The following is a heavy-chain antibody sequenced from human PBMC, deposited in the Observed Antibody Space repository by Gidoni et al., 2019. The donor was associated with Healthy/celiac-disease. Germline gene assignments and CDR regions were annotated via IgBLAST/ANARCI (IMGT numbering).Heavy chain of an antibody. Sequence: LEWIGEIYHGGSTNYNPSLKSRVTISVDKSKNQFSLKLSSVTAADTAVYYCARDVSSGYYYGYWGQGTLVTVSS. CDR2: IYHGGST. V-gene: IGHV4-4*02. D-gene: IGHD3-22*01. CDR3: ARDVSSGYYYGY. J-gene: IGHJ4*02.